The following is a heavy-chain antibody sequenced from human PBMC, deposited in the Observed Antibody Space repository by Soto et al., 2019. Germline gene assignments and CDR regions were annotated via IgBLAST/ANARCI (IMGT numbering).Heavy chain of an antibody. CDR1: GFTFSSYW. D-gene: IGHD6-6*01. CDR2: IKQDGSEK. J-gene: IGHJ3*02. Sequence: GGSLRLSCAASGFTFSSYWMSWVRQAPGKGLEWVANIKQDGSEKYYVDSVKGRFTISRDNAKNSLYLQMNSLRAEDTAVYYCARDLGIAARSEAFDIWGQGTMVTVSS. CDR3: ARDLGIAARSEAFDI. V-gene: IGHV3-7*01.